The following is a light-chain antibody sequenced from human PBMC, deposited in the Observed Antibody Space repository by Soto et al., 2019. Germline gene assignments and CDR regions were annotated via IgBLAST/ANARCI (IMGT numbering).Light chain of an antibody. CDR1: SSDVGGYNY. J-gene: IGLJ1*01. CDR3: SSYTSSSPYV. CDR2: EVS. V-gene: IGLV2-14*01. Sequence: QSALNQPASVSGSPGQSITISCTGTSSDVGGYNYVSWYQQHPGKAPKLMIYEVSNRPSGVSNRFSGSKSGNTASLTISGLQAEDEADYYCSSYTSSSPYVFGTGTKVTVL.